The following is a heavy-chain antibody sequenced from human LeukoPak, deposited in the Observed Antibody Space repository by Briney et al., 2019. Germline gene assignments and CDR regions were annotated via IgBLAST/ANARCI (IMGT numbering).Heavy chain of an antibody. V-gene: IGHV3-7*03. J-gene: IGHJ3*02. CDR3: ARDWVAGVPFDAFDI. D-gene: IGHD3-10*01. CDR1: GFTLSSYW. CDR2: IKEDGSEK. Sequence: GGSLRLSCAASGFTLSSYWMSWVCQAPGKGLEWVANIKEDGSEKYYVDSVKGRFTISRDNAKNSLYLHMNSLTAEDTAMYYCARDWVAGVPFDAFDIWGQGTMVSVSS.